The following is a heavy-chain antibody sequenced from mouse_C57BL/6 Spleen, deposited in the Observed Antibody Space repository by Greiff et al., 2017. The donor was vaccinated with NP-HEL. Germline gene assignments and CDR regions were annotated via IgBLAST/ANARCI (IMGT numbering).Heavy chain of an antibody. V-gene: IGHV8-12*01. CDR2: IYWDDDK. Sequence: QVTLKVCGPGILQSSQTLSLTCSFSGFSLSTSGMGVSWIRQPSGKGLEWLAHIYWDDDKRYNPSLKSRLTISKDTSRNQVFLKITSVDTADTATYYCARRDDGNYGGNYYAMDYWGQGTSVTVSS. J-gene: IGHJ4*01. D-gene: IGHD2-1*01. CDR3: ARRDDGNYGGNYYAMDY. CDR1: GFSLSTSGMG.